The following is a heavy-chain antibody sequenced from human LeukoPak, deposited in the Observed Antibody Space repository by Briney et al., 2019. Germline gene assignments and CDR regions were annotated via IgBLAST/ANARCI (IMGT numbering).Heavy chain of an antibody. CDR2: IYYSGST. CDR3: ARDRFDDSSGYYYHYYYYMDV. Sequence: SETLSLTCTVSGGSISSHYWSWIRQPPGKRLEWIGYIYYSGSTNYNPSLKSRVTISLDTSKNQFSLKLNSVTAADTAVYYCARDRFDDSSGYYYHYYYYMDVWGKGTTVTVSS. CDR1: GGSISSHY. D-gene: IGHD3-22*01. J-gene: IGHJ6*03. V-gene: IGHV4-59*11.